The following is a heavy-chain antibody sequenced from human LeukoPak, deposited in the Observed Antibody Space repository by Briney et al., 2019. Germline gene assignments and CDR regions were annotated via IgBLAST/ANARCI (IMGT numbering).Heavy chain of an antibody. D-gene: IGHD3-10*01. Sequence: GGSLKPSCAASGFTFSGSAMHWVRQASGKGLEWVGRIRSKANSYAAAFAASVKGRFTISRDDSKNTTYLQMNSLKTEDTAVYYCTRHYYGSGSWGQGTLVTVSS. J-gene: IGHJ4*02. V-gene: IGHV3-73*01. CDR3: TRHYYGSGS. CDR1: GFTFSGSA. CDR2: IRSKANSYAA.